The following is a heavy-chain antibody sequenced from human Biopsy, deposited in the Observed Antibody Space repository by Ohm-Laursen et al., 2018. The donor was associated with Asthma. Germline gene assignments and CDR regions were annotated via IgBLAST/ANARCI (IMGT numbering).Heavy chain of an antibody. D-gene: IGHD6-19*01. V-gene: IGHV3-30-3*01. J-gene: IGHJ4*02. CDR3: AREGVAGTHIED. CDR2: ISYDGSSI. CDR1: RFTYE. Sequence: SLSLSRSASRFTYEMHWVRQAPGKGLEWAAVISYDGSSIYYADSVKGRFTISRDNSKNTLSLQINSLTAEDTAVYYCAREGVAGTHIEDWGQGTLVTVSS.